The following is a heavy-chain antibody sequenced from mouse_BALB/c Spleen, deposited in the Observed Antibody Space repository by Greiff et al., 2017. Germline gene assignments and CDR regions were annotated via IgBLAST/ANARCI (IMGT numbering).Heavy chain of an antibody. CDR2: ISNGGGST. V-gene: IGHV5-12-2*01. CDR3: ARQGYDLPMDD. CDR1: GFTFSSYT. D-gene: IGHD2-10*02. Sequence: EVKLVESGGGLVQPGGSLKLSCAASGFTFSSYTMSWVRQTPEKRLEWVAYISNGGGSTYYPDTVKGRFTISRDNAKNTLYMQMSSLKSEDTAMYYCARQGYDLPMDDWGQGTSVTVSS. J-gene: IGHJ4*01.